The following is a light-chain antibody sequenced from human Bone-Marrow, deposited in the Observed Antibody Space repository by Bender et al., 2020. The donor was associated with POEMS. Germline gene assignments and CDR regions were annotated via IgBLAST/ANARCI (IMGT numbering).Light chain of an antibody. CDR3: SSSSHSDDVL. Sequence: QSALTQPASVSGSPGQSITISCTGSSRDIGYYKYVSWYPQHPGKAPQLIVYELRPPPSGVSFPFSVSKSDNSASLTISGLRPEDEAAYYSSSSSHSDDVLFGGGTKVTVL. CDR2: ELR. V-gene: IGLV2-14*03. CDR1: SRDIGYYKY. J-gene: IGLJ3*02.